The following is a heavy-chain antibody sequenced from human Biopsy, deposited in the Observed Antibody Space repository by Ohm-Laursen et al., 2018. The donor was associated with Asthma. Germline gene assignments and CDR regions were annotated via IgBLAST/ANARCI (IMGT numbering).Heavy chain of an antibody. CDR2: INAGNSNT. CDR3: ARTYYDFLTGQVNDALAM. V-gene: IGHV1-3*01. D-gene: IGHD3-9*01. J-gene: IGHJ3*02. CDR1: GYTFINYA. Sequence: GSSVKVSCKASGYTFINYAIHWVRQAPGQRLEWMGWINAGNSNTKYSEKFQGRVTITRDTSASTAYMDLSSLRSEDTAVYYCARTYYDFLTGQVNDALAMWGQGTVVTVSS.